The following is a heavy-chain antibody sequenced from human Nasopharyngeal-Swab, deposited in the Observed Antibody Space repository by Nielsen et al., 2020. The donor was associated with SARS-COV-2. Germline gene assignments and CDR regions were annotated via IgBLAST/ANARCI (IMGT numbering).Heavy chain of an antibody. CDR2: IKQDGSEK. Sequence: GESLKISCAASGFTFSGYWMSWVRQVPGKGLEWVANIKQDGSEKYYVDSVKGRFTISRDNAKNSLYLQVNSLRAEDTAVYYCARAIKPITYYDILTGYYEYYYYGMDVWGQGTTVTVSS. J-gene: IGHJ6*02. V-gene: IGHV3-7*01. D-gene: IGHD3-9*01. CDR3: ARAIKPITYYDILTGYYEYYYYGMDV. CDR1: GFTFSGYW.